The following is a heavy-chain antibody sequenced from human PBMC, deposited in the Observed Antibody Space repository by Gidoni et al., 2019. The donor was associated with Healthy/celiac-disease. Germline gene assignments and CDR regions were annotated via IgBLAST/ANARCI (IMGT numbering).Heavy chain of an antibody. CDR2: IYSGGST. J-gene: IGHJ6*02. CDR3: ARDSSGWYKDNYGMDV. D-gene: IGHD6-19*01. V-gene: IGHV3-66*01. CDR1: GFTVSSNY. Sequence: EVHPVESGGGLVLPGGSLCLSCAASGFTVSSNYMSWVRQAPGKGLEWVSVIYSGGSTYYADSVKGRFTISRDNSKNTLYLQMNSLRAEDTAVYYCARDSSGWYKDNYGMDVWGQGTTVTVSS.